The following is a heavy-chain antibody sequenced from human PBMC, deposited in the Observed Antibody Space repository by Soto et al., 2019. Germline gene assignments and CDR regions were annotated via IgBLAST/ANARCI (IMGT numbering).Heavy chain of an antibody. CDR1: GGSVNSSSYY. CDR2: VYYSGST. Sequence: PSETLSLTCTLFGGSVNSSSYYRGWVRQPPGKGLEWIGSVYYSGSTYYNPSLESRVTISVDKSKNQFSLKLMSLSAADTAVYCCWRLEGLATIASYFLYVRHGALIAVS. CDR3: WRLEGLATIASYFLY. D-gene: IGHD5-12*01. J-gene: IGHJ4*01. V-gene: IGHV4-39*01.